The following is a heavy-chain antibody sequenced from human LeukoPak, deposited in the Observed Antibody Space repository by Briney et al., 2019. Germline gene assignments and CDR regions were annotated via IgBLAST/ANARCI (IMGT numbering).Heavy chain of an antibody. D-gene: IGHD3-10*01. Sequence: GKSLRLSCAASGFTFSNYGLHWVRQAPGKGLEWVAVIWDDGNNKRHYVDSVKGRFTISRDNSKNTLYLQMNSLRAEDTAVYYCAKDYSGWGSPLNYWGQGTLVTVSS. CDR1: GFTFSNYG. V-gene: IGHV3-33*06. CDR2: IWDDGNNKR. CDR3: AKDYSGWGSPLNY. J-gene: IGHJ4*02.